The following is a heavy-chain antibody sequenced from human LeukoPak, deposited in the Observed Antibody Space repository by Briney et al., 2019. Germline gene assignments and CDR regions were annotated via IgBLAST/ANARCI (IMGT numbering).Heavy chain of an antibody. CDR3: PRHNGFDRGYYYYMDV. D-gene: IGHD3-9*01. CDR1: GGFINSYY. V-gene: IGHV4-4*07. CDR2: VYTSGIT. J-gene: IGHJ6*03. Sequence: SETLSLTCTVSGGFINSYYWSWIRQPAGKGLEWIGRVYTSGITNYNPSLKSRITMSVDTSKNQFSLKLTSVTAADTAVYYCPRHNGFDRGYYYYMDVWGKGTTVTVSS.